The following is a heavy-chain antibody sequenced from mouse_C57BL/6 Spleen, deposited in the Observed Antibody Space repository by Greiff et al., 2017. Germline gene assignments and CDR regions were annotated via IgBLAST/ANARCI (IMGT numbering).Heavy chain of an antibody. CDR2: ISSGSSTI. CDR1: GFTFSDYG. CDR3: ARNGGYPHALEY. Sequence: EVQGVESGGGLVKPGGSLKLSCAASGFTFSDYGMHWVRQAPEKGLEWVAYISSGSSTINYADTVKGRFTITRDNAKNTVFLQMTSLRSEDTAMYYCARNGGYPHALEYWGKGTSVTVSS. V-gene: IGHV5-17*01. J-gene: IGHJ4*01. D-gene: IGHD2-3*01.